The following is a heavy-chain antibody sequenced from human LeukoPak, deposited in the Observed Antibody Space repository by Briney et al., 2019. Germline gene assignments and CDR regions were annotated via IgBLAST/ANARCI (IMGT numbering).Heavy chain of an antibody. D-gene: IGHD6-25*01. CDR2: ISSSGSAT. J-gene: IGHJ4*02. V-gene: IGHV3-48*04. Sequence: GGSLRLSSAASGFTFSSYWMSWVRQAPGKGLEWVSYISSSGSATYYADSVKGRFTISRDNAKNSLFLQMGSLRAEDTAVYYCARVSGGDYFDYWGQGTLVTVPS. CDR1: GFTFSSYW. CDR3: ARVSGGDYFDY.